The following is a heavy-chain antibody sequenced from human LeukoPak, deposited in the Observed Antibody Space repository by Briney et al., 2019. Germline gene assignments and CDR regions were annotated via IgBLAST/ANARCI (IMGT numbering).Heavy chain of an antibody. CDR3: ARGFGSGYAFDI. CDR2: IYTSGST. V-gene: IGHV4-61*02. CDR1: GGSISSGSYY. Sequence: SETLSLTCTVSGGSISSGSYYWSWIRQPAGKGLEWIGRIYTSGSTNYNPSLKGRVTISVDTSKNQFSLKLSSVTAADTAVYYCARGFGSGYAFDIWGQGTMVTVSS. D-gene: IGHD6-25*01. J-gene: IGHJ3*02.